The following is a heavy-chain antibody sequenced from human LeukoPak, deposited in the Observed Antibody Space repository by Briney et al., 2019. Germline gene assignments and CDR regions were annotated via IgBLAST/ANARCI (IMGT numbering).Heavy chain of an antibody. J-gene: IGHJ6*02. CDR2: IYYSGST. CDR1: GGSISSGGYY. Sequence: SQTLSLTCTVSGGSISSGGYYWSWIRQHPGKGLEWIGYIYYSGSTYYNPSLKSRVTISVDTAKKQFSLKLSSVTAADTAVYYCARAATYYYDSSGYQDWGGESGYGMDVWGQGTTVTVSS. V-gene: IGHV4-31*03. D-gene: IGHD3-22*01. CDR3: ARAATYYYDSSGYQDWGGESGYGMDV.